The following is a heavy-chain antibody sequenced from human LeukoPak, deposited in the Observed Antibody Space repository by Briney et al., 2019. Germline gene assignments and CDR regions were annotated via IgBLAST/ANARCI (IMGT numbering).Heavy chain of an antibody. CDR3: AKDKEYSSSKFDY. V-gene: IGHV3-23*01. Sequence: GGSLRLSCAASGFTFSSDAMSWVRQAPGEGLEWVSAISGSGGSTYYADSVKGRFTISRDNSKNTLYLQMNSLRAEDTAVYYCAKDKEYSSSKFDYWGQGTLVTVSS. CDR2: ISGSGGST. CDR1: GFTFSSDA. D-gene: IGHD6-6*01. J-gene: IGHJ4*02.